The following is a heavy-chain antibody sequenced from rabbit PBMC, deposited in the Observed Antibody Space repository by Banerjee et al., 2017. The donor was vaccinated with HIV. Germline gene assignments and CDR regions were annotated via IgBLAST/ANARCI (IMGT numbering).Heavy chain of an antibody. Sequence: QEQLVESGGGLVQPEGSLTLTCKASGFTLSSYWMWWVRQAPGKGLEWIACINTSSGNTVYATWAKGRFTISKTSWTTVTLQMTSLTAADTATHFCARDLAGVIGWNFSLWGQGTLVTVS. V-gene: IGHV1S45*01. CDR1: GFTLSSYW. D-gene: IGHD4-1*01. CDR2: INTSSGNT. J-gene: IGHJ4*01. CDR3: ARDLAGVIGWNFSL.